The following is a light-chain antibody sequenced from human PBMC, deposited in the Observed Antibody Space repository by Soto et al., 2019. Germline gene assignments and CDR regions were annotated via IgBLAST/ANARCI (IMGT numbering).Light chain of an antibody. V-gene: IGKV1-33*01. CDR1: QDISNS. Sequence: DIQMTQSPSSLSASVGDRVTITCQASQDISNSLNWYQQKPRKAPNLLIYDVSNLETGVPSRFSGSGSGTNFTFIISRLQPEDIATYYCQQYDKVPVTFGQGTRLEIK. CDR3: QQYDKVPVT. J-gene: IGKJ5*01. CDR2: DVS.